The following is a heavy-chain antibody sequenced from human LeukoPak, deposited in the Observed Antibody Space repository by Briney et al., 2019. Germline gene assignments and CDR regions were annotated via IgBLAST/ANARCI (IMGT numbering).Heavy chain of an antibody. CDR2: ISNSDGSI. CDR3: ARDAATIGTYWYFDL. D-gene: IGHD1-1*01. Sequence: GGSLRLSCAASGFTLSSYSMNWVRQAPGKGLEWVSYISNSDGSIYYADSVKGRFTISRDNAKLSLFLQMNTLRDEDTAVYYCARDAATIGTYWYFDLWGRGTLVTVSS. V-gene: IGHV3-48*02. CDR1: GFTLSSYS. J-gene: IGHJ2*01.